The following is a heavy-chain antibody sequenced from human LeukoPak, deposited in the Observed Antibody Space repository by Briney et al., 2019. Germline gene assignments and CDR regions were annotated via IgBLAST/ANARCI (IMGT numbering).Heavy chain of an antibody. V-gene: IGHV4-59*01. CDR1: GGSIISYY. CDR2: IYYSGST. D-gene: IGHD6-19*01. Sequence: SETLSLTCTVSGGSIISYYWSWVRQPPGKGLEWIGYIYYSGSTNYNPSLKSRVTISVDTSKNQFSLKLSSVTAADTAVYYCARRVRGIAVAGTPLPYNWFDPWGQGTLVTVSS. J-gene: IGHJ5*02. CDR3: ARRVRGIAVAGTPLPYNWFDP.